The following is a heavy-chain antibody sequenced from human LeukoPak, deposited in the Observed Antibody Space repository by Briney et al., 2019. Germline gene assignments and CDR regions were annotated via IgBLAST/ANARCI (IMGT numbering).Heavy chain of an antibody. D-gene: IGHD3-22*01. CDR2: IIPIFGTA. J-gene: IGHJ4*02. V-gene: IGHV1-69*05. CDR1: GGTFSSYA. Sequence: SVKVSCKASGGTFSSYAISWVRQAPGQGLEWMGGIIPIFGTANYAQKFQGRVTITTDESTSTAYMELSSLRSEDTAVYYCAREPIVVGPKGYFDYWGQGTLVTVSS. CDR3: AREPIVVGPKGYFDY.